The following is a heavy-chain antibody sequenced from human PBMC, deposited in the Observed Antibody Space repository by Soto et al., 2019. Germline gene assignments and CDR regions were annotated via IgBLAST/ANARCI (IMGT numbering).Heavy chain of an antibody. V-gene: IGHV4-34*01. CDR3: ARGRTYYDFWSGYSPAFDI. J-gene: IGHJ3*02. D-gene: IGHD3-3*01. CDR2: INHSGST. Sequence: SQTLSLTCAVYGGSISGYYWSWFRQPPGKGLEWIGEINHSGSTNYNPSLKSRVTISVDTSKNQFSLKLSSVTAADTAVYYCARGRTYYDFWSGYSPAFDIWGQGTMVTVSS. CDR1: GGSISGYY.